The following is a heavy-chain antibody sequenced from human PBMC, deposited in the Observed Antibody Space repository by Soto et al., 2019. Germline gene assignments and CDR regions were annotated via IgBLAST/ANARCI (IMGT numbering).Heavy chain of an antibody. CDR1: GYTFSNYV. Sequence: ASVKDTCKACGYTFSNYVMHWVRQAPGQRLEWMGWISVGNGNTKYSQKFQGRLTITRDTSATTADMELSSLRSEDTAVYYCTRSCSSTSCYENAYDIWGQGTMVTVSS. J-gene: IGHJ3*02. D-gene: IGHD2-2*01. CDR3: TRSCSSTSCYENAYDI. CDR2: ISVGNGNT. V-gene: IGHV1-3*01.